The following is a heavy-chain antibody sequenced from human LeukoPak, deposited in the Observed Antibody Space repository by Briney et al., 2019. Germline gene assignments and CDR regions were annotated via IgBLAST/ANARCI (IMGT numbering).Heavy chain of an antibody. V-gene: IGHV3-48*01. CDR3: ARGGLYYDTSAYYYMNY. Sequence: GGSLRLSCAASGFTFSTYNMHWVRQAPGKGLEWISYITTAGNVIFYADSVKGRFTISRDEAKNSLYLQMDSLRAEDTAFYYCARGGLYYDTSAYYYMNYWGQGPLVPVSS. CDR1: GFTFSTYN. D-gene: IGHD3-22*01. CDR2: ITTAGNVI. J-gene: IGHJ4*02.